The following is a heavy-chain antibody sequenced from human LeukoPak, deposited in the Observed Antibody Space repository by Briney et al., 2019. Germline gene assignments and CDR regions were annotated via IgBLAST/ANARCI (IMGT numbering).Heavy chain of an antibody. CDR1: GDIVSSNSAD. Sequence: SQTLSLTCAISGDIVSSNSADWNWIRQSPSRGLEWLGRTYYRSKWYNDYAVSVKSRITINPDTSKNQFSLQLNSVTPEDTAVYYCAREKWEPRWFDPWGQGTLVTVSS. CDR3: AREKWEPRWFDP. CDR2: TYYRSKWYN. D-gene: IGHD1-26*01. V-gene: IGHV6-1*01. J-gene: IGHJ5*02.